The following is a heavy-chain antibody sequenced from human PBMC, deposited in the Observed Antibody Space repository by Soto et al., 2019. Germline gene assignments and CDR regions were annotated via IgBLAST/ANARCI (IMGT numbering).Heavy chain of an antibody. V-gene: IGHV3-11*01. CDR2: ISSSGSTI. Sequence: EWVSYISSSGSTIYYADSVKGRFTISRDNAKNSLYLQMNSLRAEDTAVYYCSCLAEDGIRGVRSVSAFLLNRTSDL. CDR3: SCLAEDGIRGVRSVSAFLLNRTSDL. J-gene: IGHJ2*01. D-gene: IGHD3-10*02.